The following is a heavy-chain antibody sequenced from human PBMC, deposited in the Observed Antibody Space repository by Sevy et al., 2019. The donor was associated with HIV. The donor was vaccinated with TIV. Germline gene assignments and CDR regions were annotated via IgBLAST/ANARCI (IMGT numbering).Heavy chain of an antibody. CDR3: LRDLLRPVVVPAASFDY. V-gene: IGHV3-64D*06. D-gene: IGHD2-2*01. J-gene: IGHJ4*02. CDR1: GFTFNYYG. CDR2: ISSNGDST. Sequence: GGSLRLSCSASGFTFNYYGMYWVRQAPGKGLQYVSGISSNGDSTDYGDSVKGRFTISRDNSKNTPYLQMSSLRAEDTAVYYCLRDLLRPVVVPAASFDYWGQGTLVTVSS.